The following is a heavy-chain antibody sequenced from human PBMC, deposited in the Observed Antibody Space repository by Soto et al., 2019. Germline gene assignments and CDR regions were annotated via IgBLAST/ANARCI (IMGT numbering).Heavy chain of an antibody. CDR2: ISGSGGST. CDR3: AKAYSSSWSGGYYFDY. V-gene: IGHV3-23*01. J-gene: IGHJ4*02. CDR1: GFTFSSYA. D-gene: IGHD6-13*01. Sequence: GGSLRLSCAASGFTFSSYAMSWVRQAPGKGLEWVSAISGSGGSTYYADSVKGRFTISRDNSKNTLYLQMNSLRAEDTAVYYCAKAYSSSWSGGYYFDYWGQGTLVTVSS.